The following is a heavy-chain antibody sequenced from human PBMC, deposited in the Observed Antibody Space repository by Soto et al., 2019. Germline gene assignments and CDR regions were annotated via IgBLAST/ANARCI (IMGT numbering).Heavy chain of an antibody. CDR3: ARITVVSCTYYFDY. J-gene: IGHJ4*02. CDR2: IYYSGST. CDR1: GGSISSGGYY. Sequence: PSETLSLTCTVSGGSISSGGYYWSWIRQHPGKGLEWIGHIYYSGSTYYNPSLKSRVTISVDTSKNQFSLKLSPVTAADTTVYYCARITVVSCTYYFDYWGQGTLVTVSS. V-gene: IGHV4-31*03. D-gene: IGHD2-8*02.